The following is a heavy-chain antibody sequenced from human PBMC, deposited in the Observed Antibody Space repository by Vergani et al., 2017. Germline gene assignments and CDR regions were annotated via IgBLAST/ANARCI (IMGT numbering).Heavy chain of an antibody. V-gene: IGHV4-31*03. J-gene: IGHJ5*02. Sequence: QVQLQESGPGLVKPSQTLSLTCTVSGGSISSGGYYWSWIRQHPGKGLEWIGYIYYSGSTYYNPSLKSRVTISVDTSKNQFSLKLSSVTAADTAVYYCARGNYGSWSAWWFDPWGQGTLVTVSS. D-gene: IGHD3-10*01. CDR3: ARGNYGSWSAWWFDP. CDR2: IYYSGST. CDR1: GGSISSGGYY.